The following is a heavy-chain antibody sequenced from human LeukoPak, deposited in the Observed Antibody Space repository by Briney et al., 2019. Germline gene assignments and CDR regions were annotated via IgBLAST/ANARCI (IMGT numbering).Heavy chain of an antibody. V-gene: IGHV4-39*07. J-gene: IGHJ2*01. Sequence: PSETLSLTCTVSGGSISSSSYYWGWIRQPPGKGLEWIGSIYYSGSTYYNPSLKSRVTISVDTSKNQFSLKLSSVTAADTAVYYCARAPYSGSYPYWYFDLWGRGTLVTVSS. CDR2: IYYSGST. D-gene: IGHD1-26*01. CDR3: ARAPYSGSYPYWYFDL. CDR1: GGSISSSSYY.